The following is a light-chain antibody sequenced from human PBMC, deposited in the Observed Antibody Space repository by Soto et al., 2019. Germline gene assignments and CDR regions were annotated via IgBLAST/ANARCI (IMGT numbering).Light chain of an antibody. CDR2: GAS. V-gene: IGKV3-20*01. Sequence: EIVLTLFPGSLSFSSVDNATLSCRASQNFGSMSLAWYQQKPGQAPRLLIYGASTRATGSPDRFCGSGSGTDFTLTINRLEPEDFAVYYCQQYAGSPETFGQGTKVDIK. CDR3: QQYAGSPET. J-gene: IGKJ1*01. CDR1: QNFGSMS.